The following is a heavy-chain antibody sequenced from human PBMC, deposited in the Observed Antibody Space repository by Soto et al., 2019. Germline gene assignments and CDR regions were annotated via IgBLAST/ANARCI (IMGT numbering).Heavy chain of an antibody. D-gene: IGHD2-15*01. V-gene: IGHV1-69*02. CDR3: ARSCGYCSGGSCSPFDY. J-gene: IGHJ4*02. CDR1: GGTFSSYT. Sequence: QVQLVQSGAEVKKPGSSVKVSCKASGGTFSSYTISWVRQAPGQGLEWMGRIIPILGIANYAQKFQGRVTITADKSTSTAYMELSSLRSEDSAVYYCARSCGYCSGGSCSPFDYWGQGTLVTVSS. CDR2: IIPILGIA.